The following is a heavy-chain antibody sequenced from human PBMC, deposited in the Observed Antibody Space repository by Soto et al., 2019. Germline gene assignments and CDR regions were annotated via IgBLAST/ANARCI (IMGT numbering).Heavy chain of an antibody. Sequence: PSETLSLTCTVSGGSISSYYWSWIRQPPGKGLEWIGYIYYSGSTYYNPSLKSRVTISVDTSKNQFSLKLSSVTAADTAVYYCARNIAAAGTSYYYGMDVWGQGTTVTVSS. D-gene: IGHD6-13*01. J-gene: IGHJ6*02. V-gene: IGHV4-59*04. CDR2: IYYSGST. CDR1: GGSISSYY. CDR3: ARNIAAAGTSYYYGMDV.